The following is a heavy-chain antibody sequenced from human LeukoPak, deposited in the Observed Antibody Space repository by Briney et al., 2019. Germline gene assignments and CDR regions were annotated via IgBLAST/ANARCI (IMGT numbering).Heavy chain of an antibody. J-gene: IGHJ4*02. CDR2: IYYSGST. Sequence: SETLSLTCTVSGGSISSSSYYWGWIRQPPGKGLEWIGSIYYSGSTYYNPSLKSRITISVDTSKKQFSLKLTSVTAADMAVYYCARRFIAAITTGGFDNWGQGTLVPVSS. D-gene: IGHD6-13*01. V-gene: IGHV4-39*01. CDR3: ARRFIAAITTGGFDN. CDR1: GGSISSSSYY.